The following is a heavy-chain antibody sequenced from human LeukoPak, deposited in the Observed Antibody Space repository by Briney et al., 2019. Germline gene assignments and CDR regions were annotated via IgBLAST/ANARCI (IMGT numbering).Heavy chain of an antibody. Sequence: SETLSLTCTVSGGPISSTTYYWSWIRQPPGKGLEWIGYIYYSGTTNYNPSLKSRVTVSVDTSKNQFYLKLSSVTAADTAIYYCATIRGYCSGGRCYSDWYFDLWGRGTLVTVSS. J-gene: IGHJ2*01. D-gene: IGHD2-15*01. CDR1: GGPISSTTYY. CDR3: ATIRGYCSGGRCYSDWYFDL. V-gene: IGHV4-61*01. CDR2: IYYSGTT.